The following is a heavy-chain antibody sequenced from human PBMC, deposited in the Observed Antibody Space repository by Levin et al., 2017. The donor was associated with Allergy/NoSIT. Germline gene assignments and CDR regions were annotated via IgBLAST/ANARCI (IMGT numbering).Heavy chain of an antibody. CDR1: GSTFTGSD. J-gene: IGHJ5*02. CDR3: ARGYGSGSQGWFDP. V-gene: IGHV1-8*01. CDR2: LHPNRGST. Sequence: ASVKVSCKASGSTFTGSDINWVRQAPGQGLEWMGWLHPNRGSTGYALKFQDRVTFTMNASISTVYMELTDLKSDDTAVYYCARGYGSGSQGWFDPWGQGTRVTVSS. D-gene: IGHD3-10*01.